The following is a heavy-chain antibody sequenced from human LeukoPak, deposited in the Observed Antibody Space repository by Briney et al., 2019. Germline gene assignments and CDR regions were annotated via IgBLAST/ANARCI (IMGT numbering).Heavy chain of an antibody. CDR1: GFTFSGYS. V-gene: IGHV3-21*01. Sequence: GGSLTLSWAPSGFTFSGYSRNWPRQAPGKGRNWFSSIIIIISYIYYADSVKGRFTIYRDNAKNSLYLQMNSLRAEDTAVYYCAGDNAPGYSSSWYVGDFDYWGQGTLVTVSS. CDR3: AGDNAPGYSSSWYVGDFDY. CDR2: IIIIISYI. J-gene: IGHJ4*02. D-gene: IGHD6-13*01.